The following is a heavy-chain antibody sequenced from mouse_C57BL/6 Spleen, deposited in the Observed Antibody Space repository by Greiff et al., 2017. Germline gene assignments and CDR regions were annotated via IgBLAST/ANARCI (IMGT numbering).Heavy chain of an antibody. J-gene: IGHJ3*01. D-gene: IGHD2-5*01. V-gene: IGHV1-52*01. CDR3: ARGYSNYGAY. CDR1: GYTFNSYW. Sequence: QVQLQQSGAELVRPGSSVKLSCTASGYTFNSYWLHWVKQRPIQGLEWIGNIDPSDSETHYNQKFKDKATLTVDKSSSTAYMQLSSLTSENSAVYYCARGYSNYGAYWGQGTLVTVSA. CDR2: IDPSDSET.